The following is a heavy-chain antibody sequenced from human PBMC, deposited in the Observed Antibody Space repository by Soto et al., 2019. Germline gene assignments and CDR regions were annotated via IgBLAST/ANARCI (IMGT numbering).Heavy chain of an antibody. CDR1: GYTFTSYY. CDR3: AREYGMDV. V-gene: IGHV1-46*01. Sequence: ASVKVSCKASGYTFTSYYMHWVRQAPGQGLEWMGIINPSGGSTNYAQKFQGRVTLTTDTSTKTAFMELRSLTGDDTAVYYCAREYGMDVWGQGTTVTVSS. CDR2: INPSGGST. J-gene: IGHJ6*02.